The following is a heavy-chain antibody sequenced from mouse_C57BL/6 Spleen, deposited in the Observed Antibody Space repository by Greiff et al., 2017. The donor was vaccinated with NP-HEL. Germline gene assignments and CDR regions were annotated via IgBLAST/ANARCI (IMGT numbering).Heavy chain of an antibody. CDR1: GYTFTSYW. CDR3: AREGSGYEGWFAY. CDR2: IDPSDSYT. J-gene: IGHJ3*01. D-gene: IGHD3-2*02. Sequence: VQLQQPGAELVRPGTSVKLSCKASGYTFTSYWMHWVKQRPGQGLEWIGVIDPSDSYTNYNQKFKGKATLTVDTSSSTAYMQLSSLTSEDSAVYYCAREGSGYEGWFAYWGQGTLVTVSA. V-gene: IGHV1-59*01.